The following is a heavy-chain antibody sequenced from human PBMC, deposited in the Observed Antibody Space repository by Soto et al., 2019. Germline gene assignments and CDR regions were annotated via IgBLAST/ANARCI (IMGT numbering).Heavy chain of an antibody. CDR1: GFTFTNYA. V-gene: IGHV3-23*01. CDR2: VSGGGDGT. CDR3: AKKGLGSLATYCNYGDRHYAFDL. D-gene: IGHD2-8*01. Sequence: EVQLLESGGGLVQPGGSLRLSCAASGFTFTNYAMSWVRQAPGKGLEWVSTVSGGGDGTYYADSVKGRFSTSRDNSRNTVYLPMNSLRAEDTAVYYCAKKGLGSLATYCNYGDRHYAFDLWGQGTIVTVSS. J-gene: IGHJ3*01.